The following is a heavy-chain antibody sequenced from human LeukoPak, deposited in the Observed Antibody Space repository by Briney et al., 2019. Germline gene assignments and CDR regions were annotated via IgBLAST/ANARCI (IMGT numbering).Heavy chain of an antibody. CDR2: INPYSGNT. Sequence: ASVKVSSKASGHKFTNYAISWVRQAPGQGLLWMGWINPYSGNTNYAQKFQGRVTLATHTSANTAYMELRSLTSDDTAVYYCARDLAAAASNFWGQGTLVTVSS. CDR1: GHKFTNYA. D-gene: IGHD6-13*01. V-gene: IGHV1-18*01. J-gene: IGHJ4*02. CDR3: ARDLAAAASNF.